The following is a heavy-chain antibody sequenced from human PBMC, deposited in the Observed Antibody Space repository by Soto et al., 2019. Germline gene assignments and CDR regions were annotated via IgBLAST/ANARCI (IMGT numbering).Heavy chain of an antibody. J-gene: IGHJ5*02. CDR2: IRSKAYGGTT. Sequence: EVQLVESGGGLVQPGRSLRLSCTASGFTFGDYAMSWVRQAPGKGLEWVGFIRSKAYGGTTEYAASVKGRFTISRYDCKSSAYLQMNSLKPEDTAVYYCTRWYSRGSFDPLGQGTLVTVSS. CDR3: TRWYSRGSFDP. D-gene: IGHD6-13*01. CDR1: GFTFGDYA. V-gene: IGHV3-49*04.